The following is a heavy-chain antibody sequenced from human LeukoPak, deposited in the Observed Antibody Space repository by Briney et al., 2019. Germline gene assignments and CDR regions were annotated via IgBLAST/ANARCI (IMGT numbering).Heavy chain of an antibody. CDR2: MSHDGRTI. CDR1: GFTFSSSI. V-gene: IGHV3-30*04. CDR3: ARDPQGYSGYDDAFDI. J-gene: IGHJ3*02. D-gene: IGHD5-12*01. Sequence: QPGRSLRLSCAASGFTFSSSIMHWVRQAPGKGLEWVAVMSHDGRTIYYPDSVKGRFTISRDNSKNTLYLQMSSLRPDDTAVYYCARDPQGYSGYDDAFDIWGQGTMVTVSS.